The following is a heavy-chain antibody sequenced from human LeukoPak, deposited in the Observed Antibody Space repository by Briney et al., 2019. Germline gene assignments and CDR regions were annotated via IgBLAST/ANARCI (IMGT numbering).Heavy chain of an antibody. CDR1: GFTFDDSA. Sequence: GRSLRLSCAASGFTFDDSAMHWVRQAPGKGLEWVSGITWNSNNIAYADSVKGRFTISRDNAKNSLYLQMNSLRAEGTAVYYCARDGPRITMVRGRAFDIWGQGTMVTVSS. V-gene: IGHV3-9*01. D-gene: IGHD3-10*01. J-gene: IGHJ3*02. CDR2: ITWNSNNI. CDR3: ARDGPRITMVRGRAFDI.